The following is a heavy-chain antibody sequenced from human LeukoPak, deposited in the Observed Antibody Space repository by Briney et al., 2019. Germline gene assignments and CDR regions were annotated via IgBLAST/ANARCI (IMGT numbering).Heavy chain of an antibody. CDR2: ITYDGSKK. J-gene: IGHJ4*02. V-gene: IGHV3-30*18. D-gene: IGHD2-2*01. CDR1: GFTFTSYG. CDR3: AKDLDCTSTSCYHPLFDY. Sequence: GGSLRLSCAASGFTFTSYGMHWDRQAPGKGLEWVAVITYDGSKKYYADSVRGRFTISRDNSKNTLYLQMNSLRAEDTAVYHCAKDLDCTSTSCYHPLFDYWGQGTLVTVSS.